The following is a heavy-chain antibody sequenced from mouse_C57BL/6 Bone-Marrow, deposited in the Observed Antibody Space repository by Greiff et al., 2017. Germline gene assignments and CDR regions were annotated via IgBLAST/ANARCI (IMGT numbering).Heavy chain of an antibody. CDR2: IYPTSGRT. CDR1: GYTFTSYW. CDR3: AISGPLGRSFDY. V-gene: IGHV1-55*01. Sequence: QVQLQQPGAELVKPGASVKMSCKASGYTFTSYWITWVKQRPGQGLEWIGDIYPTSGRTNYNEKFKSKAILTVDTSANTAYMQLSSRTSEDSAVFYCAISGPLGRSFDYWGQATTLTVSS. D-gene: IGHD4-1*01. J-gene: IGHJ2*01.